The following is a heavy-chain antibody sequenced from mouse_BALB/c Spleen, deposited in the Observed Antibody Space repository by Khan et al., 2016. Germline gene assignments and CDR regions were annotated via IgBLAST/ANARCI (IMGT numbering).Heavy chain of an antibody. Sequence: EVELVESGGDLVKPGGSLKLSCAASGFTFSSYDMSWVRQTPDKRLEWVATISSGGGYTYYPDSVKGRFTLSRDNAKNTLYLQMSSLKSEDTAMYFCARLYSGTYSMDYWGQGTSVTVSS. J-gene: IGHJ4*01. CDR3: ARLYSGTYSMDY. V-gene: IGHV5-6*01. CDR2: ISSGGGYT. CDR1: GFTFSSYD. D-gene: IGHD2-1*01.